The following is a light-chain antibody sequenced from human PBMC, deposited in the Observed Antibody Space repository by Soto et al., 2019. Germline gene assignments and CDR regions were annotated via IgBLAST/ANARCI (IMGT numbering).Light chain of an antibody. V-gene: IGLV1-51*02. J-gene: IGLJ2*01. CDR3: VAWDSSLSTVV. CDR1: SSNIGNNY. CDR2: QNN. Sequence: QSVLTQPPSVSAAPGQKVTVSCSGSSSNIGNNYVSWYQQLPETAPRLLISQNNKRPPGIPDRFSGSKSGTSATLGITGLQTGDEADYYCVAWDSSLSTVVIGGGTKLTVL.